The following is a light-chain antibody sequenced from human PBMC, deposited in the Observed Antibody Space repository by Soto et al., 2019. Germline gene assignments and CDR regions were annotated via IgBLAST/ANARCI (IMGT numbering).Light chain of an antibody. CDR3: SSYAGSSLV. Sequence: SALTQPPSASGSPGQSVTISCTGTSSDVGGYNYVSWYQQHPGKAPKLIIYDVSKRPSGVPDRFSGSKSGNTASLTVSGLQAEDEADYYCSSYAGSSLVFGTGTKVTV. J-gene: IGLJ1*01. CDR2: DVS. V-gene: IGLV2-8*01. CDR1: SSDVGGYNY.